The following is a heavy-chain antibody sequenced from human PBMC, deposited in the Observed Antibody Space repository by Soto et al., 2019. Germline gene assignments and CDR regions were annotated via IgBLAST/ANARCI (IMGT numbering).Heavy chain of an antibody. V-gene: IGHV3-48*01. Sequence: GGSLRLSCAASGFTFSSYSMNWVRQAPGKGLEWVSYISSSSSTIYYADSVKGRFTISRDNAKNTLYLQINSLRAEDTAVYYCARARIQLWSPYYYGMDVWGQGTTVTVSS. D-gene: IGHD5-18*01. J-gene: IGHJ6*02. CDR3: ARARIQLWSPYYYGMDV. CDR1: GFTFSSYS. CDR2: ISSSSSTI.